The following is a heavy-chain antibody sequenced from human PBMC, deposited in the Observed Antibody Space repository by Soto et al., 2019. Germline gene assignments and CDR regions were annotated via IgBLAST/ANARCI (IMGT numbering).Heavy chain of an antibody. J-gene: IGHJ6*02. CDR1: GFTFSDYA. Sequence: PGGSLRLSCAASGFTFSDYAMHWVRQAPGKGLEWVAVILHDGSNTYYVDSVKGRFTISRDNSKNTLYLEMNSLRAEDTAVYHCAKSRDGYSFYYFYGMDVWGQGTMVTVSS. CDR3: AKSRDGYSFYYFYGMDV. V-gene: IGHV3-30*18. D-gene: IGHD4-4*01. CDR2: ILHDGSNT.